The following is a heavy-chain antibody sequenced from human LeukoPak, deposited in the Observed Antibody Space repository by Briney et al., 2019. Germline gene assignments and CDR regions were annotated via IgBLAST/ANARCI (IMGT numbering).Heavy chain of an antibody. Sequence: ASVKVSCKASGYTFTVYYIHWVRQAPGQGLEWMGWINPNPHSGGTNYAQKFRGRVAMTSDTSITTAYMDLSGLTSDDTAMYYCAKATPGYFYYGMDVWGRGTAVTVSS. CDR2: INPNPHSGGT. V-gene: IGHV1-2*02. CDR1: GYTFTVYY. CDR3: AKATPGYFYYGMDV. J-gene: IGHJ6*02.